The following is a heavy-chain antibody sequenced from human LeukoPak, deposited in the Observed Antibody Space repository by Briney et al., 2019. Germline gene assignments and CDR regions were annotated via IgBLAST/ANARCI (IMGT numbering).Heavy chain of an antibody. CDR1: GGSFSGYY. CDR3: ARGPSIQLWSDPYYYYGMDV. J-gene: IGHJ6*02. D-gene: IGHD5-18*01. Sequence: KPSETESLTCAVYGGSFSGYYWSWIRQPPGKGLEWIGEINHSGSTNYNPSLKSRVTISVDTSKNQFSLKLSSVTAADTAVYYCARGPSIQLWSDPYYYYGMDVWGQGTTVTVSS. V-gene: IGHV4-34*01. CDR2: INHSGST.